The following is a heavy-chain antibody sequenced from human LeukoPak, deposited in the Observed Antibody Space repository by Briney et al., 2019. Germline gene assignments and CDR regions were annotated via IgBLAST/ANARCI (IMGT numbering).Heavy chain of an antibody. Sequence: SETLSLTCTVSGDSISSDTYYCSWFRQPPGKGLEWIGYIYYSGSTNYNPSLKSRVTISVDTSKNQFSLKLSSVTAADTAVYYCARLVVWTSHFDYWGQGTLVTVSS. CDR2: IYYSGST. V-gene: IGHV4-61*01. J-gene: IGHJ4*02. CDR1: GDSISSDTYY. D-gene: IGHD2-8*01. CDR3: ARLVVWTSHFDY.